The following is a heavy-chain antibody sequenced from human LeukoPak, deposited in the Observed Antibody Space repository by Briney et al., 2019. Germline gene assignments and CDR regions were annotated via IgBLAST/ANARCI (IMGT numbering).Heavy chain of an antibody. V-gene: IGHV4-39*07. CDR2: IYYSGST. J-gene: IGHJ5*02. D-gene: IGHD6-13*01. CDR3: ARKGYSISWYSP. Sequence: SETLSLTCTVSGDSISSSSYYWGWIRQPPGKGLEWIGSIYYSGSTSYNPSLKSRVTISLDTSKNQFSLKLTSVTAADTAVYYCARKGYSISWYSPWGQGTLVTVAS. CDR1: GDSISSSSYY.